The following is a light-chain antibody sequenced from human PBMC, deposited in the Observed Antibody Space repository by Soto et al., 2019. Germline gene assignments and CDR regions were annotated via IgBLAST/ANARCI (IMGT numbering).Light chain of an antibody. V-gene: IGKV3-15*01. Sequence: EIVMTQSPATLSVSPGETATLSCRASQRVGINLAWYQQKPGQAPRLLIYSASTRASGIPDRFSGSESGTEFTLTISSLQSEDFAFFYCQQYDGWPRTFGQGTKVDIK. CDR3: QQYDGWPRT. CDR1: QRVGIN. J-gene: IGKJ1*01. CDR2: SAS.